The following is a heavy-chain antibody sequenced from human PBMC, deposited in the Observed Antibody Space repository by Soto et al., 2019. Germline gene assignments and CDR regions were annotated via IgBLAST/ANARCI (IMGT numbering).Heavy chain of an antibody. CDR2: ISAYNGNT. V-gene: IGHV1-18*01. CDR3: AREDSSSWYTWRGWFDP. D-gene: IGHD6-13*01. Sequence: QVQLVQSGAEVKKPGASVKVSCKASGYTFTSYGISWVRQAPGQGLEWMGWISAYNGNTNYAQKLQGRVTITTDTSQSTAYMELRSLRSDDTAVYYCAREDSSSWYTWRGWFDPWGQGTLVTVSS. J-gene: IGHJ5*02. CDR1: GYTFTSYG.